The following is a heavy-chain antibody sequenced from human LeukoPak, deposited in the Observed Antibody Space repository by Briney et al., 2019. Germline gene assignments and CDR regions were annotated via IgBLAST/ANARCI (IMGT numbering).Heavy chain of an antibody. V-gene: IGHV4-38-2*01. CDR1: SYSISSGSY. Sequence: TPSETLSLTCAASSYSISSGSYWGWIRQSPGKGLEWVGSIFHSGNSYYNPSLKSRLTMSVDTSKNQFSLKLTSVTAADTALYYCARVTYVDDMLYQYFDYWGQGILVTVSS. J-gene: IGHJ4*02. D-gene: IGHD4-17*01. CDR3: ARVTYVDDMLYQYFDY. CDR2: IFHSGNS.